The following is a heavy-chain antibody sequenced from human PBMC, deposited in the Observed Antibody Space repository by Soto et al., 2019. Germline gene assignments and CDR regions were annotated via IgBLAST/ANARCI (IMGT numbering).Heavy chain of an antibody. Sequence: ASVKVSCKASGYTFTSYGISWVRQAPGQGLEWMGWISAYNGNTNYAQKLQGRVTMTTDTSTSTAYMELRSLRSDDTAVYYCARVRESAAALYYYYYYGMDVWGQGTTVTVSS. D-gene: IGHD2-2*01. J-gene: IGHJ6*02. CDR1: GYTFTSYG. CDR2: ISAYNGNT. CDR3: ARVRESAAALYYYYYYGMDV. V-gene: IGHV1-18*01.